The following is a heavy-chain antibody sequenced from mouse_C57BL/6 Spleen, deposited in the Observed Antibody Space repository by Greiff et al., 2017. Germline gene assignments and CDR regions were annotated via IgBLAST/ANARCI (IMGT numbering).Heavy chain of an antibody. CDR1: GYSFTGYY. CDR2: INPSTGGT. Sequence: EVQLQQSGPELVKPGASVKISCKASGYSFTGYYMNWVKQSPEKSLEWIGEINPSTGGTTYNQKFKAKATLTVDKSSSTAYMQLKSLTSEDSAVYYCAREDYGSRNFDYWGQGTTLTVSS. CDR3: AREDYGSRNFDY. V-gene: IGHV1-42*01. D-gene: IGHD1-1*01. J-gene: IGHJ2*01.